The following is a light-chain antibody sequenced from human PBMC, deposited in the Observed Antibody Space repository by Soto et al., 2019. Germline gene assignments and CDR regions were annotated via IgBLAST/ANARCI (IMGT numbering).Light chain of an antibody. V-gene: IGKV1-39*01. CDR2: AAS. CDR1: QSISSY. CDR3: QQSYSTPPT. Sequence: DLQMTQSPSSLSASVGDRVTITCRASQSISSYLNWYQQKPGKAPKLLIYAASSLQSGVPSRFSGIGSGTDFTLTISSLQPEDFATYYCQQSYSTPPTFGQGTKLEIK. J-gene: IGKJ2*01.